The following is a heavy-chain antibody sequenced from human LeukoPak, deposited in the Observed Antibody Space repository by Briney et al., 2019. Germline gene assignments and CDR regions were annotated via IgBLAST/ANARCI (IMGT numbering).Heavy chain of an antibody. V-gene: IGHV1-18*01. CDR1: GYTFTSYG. D-gene: IGHD6-19*01. Sequence: ASVKVSCRASGYTFTSYGISWVRRAPGQGLEWMGWISGYNGNTNYAQKFQGRVTMTTDTSTSTAYMELRSLRSDDTAVYYCARADIRAIASSGWYGSDYWGQGTLVTVSS. CDR2: ISGYNGNT. J-gene: IGHJ4*02. CDR3: ARADIRAIASSGWYGSDY.